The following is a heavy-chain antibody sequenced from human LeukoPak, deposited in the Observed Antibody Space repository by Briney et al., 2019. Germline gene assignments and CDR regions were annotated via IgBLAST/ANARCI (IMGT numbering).Heavy chain of an antibody. CDR2: INHSGST. J-gene: IGHJ4*02. CDR1: GGSFSGYY. CDR3: AGYDILTGYHY. Sequence: PETLSLTCAAYGGSFSGYYWSWIRQPPGKGLEWIGEINHSGSTNYNPSLKSRVTISVDTSKNQFSLKLSSVTAADTAVYYCAGYDILTGYHYWGQGTLVTVSS. V-gene: IGHV4-34*01. D-gene: IGHD3-9*01.